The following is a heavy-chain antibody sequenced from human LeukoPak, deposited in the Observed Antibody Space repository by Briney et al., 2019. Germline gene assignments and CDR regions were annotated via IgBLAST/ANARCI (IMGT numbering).Heavy chain of an antibody. D-gene: IGHD3-16*02. CDR1: GFTFGKYW. J-gene: IGHJ4*02. CDR2: IFRDDTT. Sequence: QTGGSLRLSCVASGFTFGKYWMSWVRQAPGKGLEWVSVIFRDDTTYYADSVKGRFTISRDNSKNTLYLQMNNLRAEDTAVYYCARAAYDVDSYIVNHDYWGQGTLVTVSS. CDR3: ARAAYDVDSYIVNHDY. V-gene: IGHV3-53*01.